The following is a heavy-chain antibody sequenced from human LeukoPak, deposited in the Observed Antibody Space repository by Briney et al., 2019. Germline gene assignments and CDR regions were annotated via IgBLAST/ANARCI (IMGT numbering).Heavy chain of an antibody. Sequence: GGSLRLSCEASGFTFDDYAMHWVRQAPGKGLEWVSGISWNSGSIGYADSVKGRFTISRDNAKNTLYLQMNSLRAEDTAVYYCARGYGIPRAFNFDLWGRGTLVTASS. CDR3: ARGYGIPRAFNFDL. CDR2: ISWNSGSI. D-gene: IGHD3-9*01. J-gene: IGHJ2*01. V-gene: IGHV3-9*01. CDR1: GFTFDDYA.